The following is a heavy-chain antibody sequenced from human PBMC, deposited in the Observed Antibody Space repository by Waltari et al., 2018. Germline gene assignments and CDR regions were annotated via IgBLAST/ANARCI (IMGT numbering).Heavy chain of an antibody. Sequence: EVQLVESGGGLVKPGGSLRLSCAASGFTFSSYSMNWVRQAPGKGLEWVSSISSSSSYIYYADSVKGRFTISRDNAKNSLYLQMNSLRAEDTAVYYCARDRGQWLGIYYYYMDVWGKGTTVTVSS. D-gene: IGHD6-19*01. CDR2: ISSSSSYI. V-gene: IGHV3-21*01. CDR3: ARDRGQWLGIYYYYMDV. CDR1: GFTFSSYS. J-gene: IGHJ6*03.